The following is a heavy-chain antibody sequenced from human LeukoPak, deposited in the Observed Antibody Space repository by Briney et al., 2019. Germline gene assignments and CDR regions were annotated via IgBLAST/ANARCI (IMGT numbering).Heavy chain of an antibody. CDR2: INHSGST. CDR1: GGSFSGYY. D-gene: IGHD3-22*01. CDR3: ARYPYYYDSSGYYYFDY. J-gene: IGHJ4*02. Sequence: SETLSLTCAVYGGSFSGYYRSWIRQPPGKGLEWIGEINHSGSTNYNPSLKSRVTISVDTSKNQFSLKLSSVTAADTAVYYCARYPYYYDSSGYYYFDYWGQGTLVTVSS. V-gene: IGHV4-34*01.